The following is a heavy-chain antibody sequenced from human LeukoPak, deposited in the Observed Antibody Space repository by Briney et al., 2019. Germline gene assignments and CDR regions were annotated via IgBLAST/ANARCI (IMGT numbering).Heavy chain of an antibody. CDR1: GFTFSSYA. CDR3: AREKYCTPTDCLHGRFYFDY. V-gene: IGHV3-30-3*01. D-gene: IGHD2-8*01. CDR2: ISYDGSNK. J-gene: IGHJ4*02. Sequence: HPGRSLRLSCAASGFTFSSYAMHWVRQAPGKGLEWVAVISYDGSNKYYADSVKGRFTISRDNSKNTLYLQLNTLRAEDTAVYYCAREKYCTPTDCLHGRFYFDYWGQGTLVTVSS.